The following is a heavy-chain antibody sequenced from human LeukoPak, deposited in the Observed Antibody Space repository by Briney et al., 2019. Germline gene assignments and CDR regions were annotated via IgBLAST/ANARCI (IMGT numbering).Heavy chain of an antibody. D-gene: IGHD3-3*02. CDR2: VYYSGST. Sequence: SETLSLTCTVSGGSISSYYWSWIRQPPGKGLEWIGYVYYSGSTYYNPSLKSRVTISVDTSKNQFSLKLSSVTAADTAVYYCARAFYPGYYSYMAVWGKGTTVTVSS. CDR1: GGSISSYY. J-gene: IGHJ6*03. V-gene: IGHV4-59*01. CDR3: ARAFYPGYYSYMAV.